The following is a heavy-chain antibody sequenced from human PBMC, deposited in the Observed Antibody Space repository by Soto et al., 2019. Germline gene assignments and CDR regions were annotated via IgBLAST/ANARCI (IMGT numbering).Heavy chain of an antibody. CDR3: ARDDSYSPPRCYGMDV. CDR1: GGSIISVDYY. V-gene: IGHV4-30-4*01. D-gene: IGHD2-21*01. CDR2: IYYSGST. Sequence: SEPLSVTCTVAGGSIISVDYYWSWNRQPPGKGLEWIGYIYYSGSTYYNPSLKSRVTISVDTPKNQFSLKLSSVTAADTAKYFCARDDSYSPPRCYGMDVWGQGTTVTVSS. J-gene: IGHJ6*02.